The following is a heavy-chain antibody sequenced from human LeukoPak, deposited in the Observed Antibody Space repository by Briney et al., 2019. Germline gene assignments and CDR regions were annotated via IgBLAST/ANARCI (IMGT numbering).Heavy chain of an antibody. D-gene: IGHD3-9*01. V-gene: IGHV4-59*01. J-gene: IGHJ3*02. Sequence: SETLSLTCTVAGGSISSYYWSWIRQPPGKGLEWLRYIYYSGSTNYNPSLKSRVTISVDTSKNQFSLKLSSVTAADTAVYYCARGRYVDHFDIWGQGTMVTVSS. CDR1: GGSISSYY. CDR2: IYYSGST. CDR3: ARGRYVDHFDI.